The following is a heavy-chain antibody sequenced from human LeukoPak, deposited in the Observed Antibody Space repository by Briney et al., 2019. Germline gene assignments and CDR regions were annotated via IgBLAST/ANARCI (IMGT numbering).Heavy chain of an antibody. D-gene: IGHD2-15*01. Sequence: ASVKVSCKAPGYSFASYAIYWVRQAPGQGLEWMGWISADSGKTDYAQKFQGRVTMTTDTSTSTAYMELMSLRSDDTAVYYCAGQKCSGGSCDREIWGQGTLVTVSS. CDR2: ISADSGKT. V-gene: IGHV1-18*01. CDR3: AGQKCSGGSCDREI. CDR1: GYSFASYA. J-gene: IGHJ4*02.